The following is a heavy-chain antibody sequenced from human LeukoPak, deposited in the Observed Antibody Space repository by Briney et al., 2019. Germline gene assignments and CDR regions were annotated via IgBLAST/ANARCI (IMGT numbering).Heavy chain of an antibody. CDR1: GFTFSNYE. J-gene: IGHJ4*02. Sequence: GGSLRLSCETSGFTFSNYEMNWGRQAPGKGLEWVSYITTSGGIKSYADSVKGRFTISRDNAKNSVYLQINSLRAEDTAVYYCARDGVVDSSGWYVDYWGQGTLVTVSS. D-gene: IGHD6-19*01. V-gene: IGHV3-48*03. CDR3: ARDGVVDSSGWYVDY. CDR2: ITTSGGIK.